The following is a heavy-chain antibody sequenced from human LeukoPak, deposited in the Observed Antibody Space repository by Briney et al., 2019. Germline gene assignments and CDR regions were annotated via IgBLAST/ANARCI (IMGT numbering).Heavy chain of an antibody. CDR2: INTSGNS. CDR3: AREIGYSSSMRP. V-gene: IGHV4-4*07. Sequence: SETLSLTCTVSGGSISGDYWSWIRQPAGKGLEWIGRINTSGNSNYNPSLKSRVTMSVDTSKNQFSLKLSSVTAADTAVYYCAREIGYSSSMRPWGQGTLVTVSS. D-gene: IGHD6-6*01. CDR1: GGSISGDY. J-gene: IGHJ5*02.